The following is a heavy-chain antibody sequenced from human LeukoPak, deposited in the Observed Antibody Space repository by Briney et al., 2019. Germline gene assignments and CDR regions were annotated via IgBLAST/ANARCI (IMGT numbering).Heavy chain of an antibody. CDR2: INSDGSST. Sequence: PGGSLGLSCAASGFTFSSYWMHWVRQAPGKGLVWVSRINSDGSSTSYADSVKGRFTISRDNAKNTLYLQMNSLRAEDTAVYYCAQIYSTVITADYWGQGTLVTVSS. V-gene: IGHV3-74*01. CDR1: GFTFSSYW. J-gene: IGHJ4*02. D-gene: IGHD4-17*01. CDR3: AQIYSTVITADY.